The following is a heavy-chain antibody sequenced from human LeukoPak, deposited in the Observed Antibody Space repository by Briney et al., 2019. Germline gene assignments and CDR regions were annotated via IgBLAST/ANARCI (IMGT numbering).Heavy chain of an antibody. V-gene: IGHV1-8*01. CDR1: GYTFTSYD. J-gene: IGHJ5*02. CDR2: MNPNSGNT. D-gene: IGHD3-10*01. CDR3: ARAPIMCGRGQKRNWFDP. Sequence: ASVKVSCKASGYTFTSYDINWVRQATGQGLEWMGWMNPNSGNTGYAQKFQGRVTMTRNTSISTAYMELSSLRSDDTAVYYCARAPIMCGRGQKRNWFDPWGQGTLVTVSS.